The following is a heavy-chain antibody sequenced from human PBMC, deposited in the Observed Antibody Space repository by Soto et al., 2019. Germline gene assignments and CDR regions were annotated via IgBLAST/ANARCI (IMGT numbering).Heavy chain of an antibody. V-gene: IGHV4-31*03. J-gene: IGHJ6*02. D-gene: IGHD4-17*01. CDR1: GGSISSGGYY. CDR3: ARDTVTPDSYYYGMDA. CDR2: IYYSGST. Sequence: SETLSLTCTVSGGSISSGGYYWSWIRQHPGKGLEWIGYIYYSGSTYYNPSLKSRVTISVDTSKNQFSLKLSSVTAADTAVYYCARDTVTPDSYYYGMDAWGQGTTVTVSS.